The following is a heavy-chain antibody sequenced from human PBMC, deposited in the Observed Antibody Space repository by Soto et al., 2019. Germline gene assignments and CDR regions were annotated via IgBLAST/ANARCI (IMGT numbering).Heavy chain of an antibody. CDR2: INAGNGNT. D-gene: IGHD2-15*01. V-gene: IGHV1-3*01. Sequence: ASVKVSCKASGYTFTSYAMHWVRQAPGQRLEWMGWINAGNGNTKYSQKFQGRVTITRDTSASTAYMELSSLRSEDTAVYYCARDHRGCSGGSCYYYYYYMDVWGKGTTVTVSS. CDR3: ARDHRGCSGGSCYYYYYYMDV. CDR1: GYTFTSYA. J-gene: IGHJ6*03.